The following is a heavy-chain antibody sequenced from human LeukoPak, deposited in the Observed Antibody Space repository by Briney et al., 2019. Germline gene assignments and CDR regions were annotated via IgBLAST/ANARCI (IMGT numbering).Heavy chain of an antibody. J-gene: IGHJ5*02. Sequence: SETLSLTCAVYGGSFSGYYWSWIRQPPGKGLEWIGEINHSGSTNYNPSLKSRVTISVDTSKNQFSLKLSSVTAADTAVYYCARGLGAYCGGDCYSSAWFDPWGQGTLVTVSS. CDR1: GGSFSGYY. CDR3: ARGLGAYCGGDCYSSAWFDP. V-gene: IGHV4-34*01. D-gene: IGHD2-21*02. CDR2: INHSGST.